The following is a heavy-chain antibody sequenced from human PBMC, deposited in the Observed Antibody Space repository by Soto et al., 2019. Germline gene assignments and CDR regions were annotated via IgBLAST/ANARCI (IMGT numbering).Heavy chain of an antibody. CDR3: ARAYGDYVFDY. CDR2: TYYSGST. D-gene: IGHD4-17*01. CDR1: GGSISSYY. J-gene: IGHJ4*02. V-gene: IGHV4-59*01. Sequence: SETLSLTCTVSGGSISSYYWSWIRQPPGKGLEWIGYTYYSGSTNYNPSLKSRVTISVDTSKNQFSLKLSSVTAADTAVYYCARAYGDYVFDYWGQGTLVTVS.